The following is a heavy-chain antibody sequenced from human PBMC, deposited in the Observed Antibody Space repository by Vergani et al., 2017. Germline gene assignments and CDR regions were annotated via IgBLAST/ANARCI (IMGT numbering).Heavy chain of an antibody. Sequence: EVQLVESGGGLVKPGGSLRLSCAASGFTFSSYSMNWVRQAPGKGLEWVSSISSSSSYIYYADSVKGRFTISRDNAKNSLYLQMNSLRAEDTAVYYCARDLMGQLVPLDYWGQGTLVTVSS. J-gene: IGHJ4*02. CDR1: GFTFSSYS. CDR2: ISSSSSYI. D-gene: IGHD6-6*01. V-gene: IGHV3-21*01. CDR3: ARDLMGQLVPLDY.